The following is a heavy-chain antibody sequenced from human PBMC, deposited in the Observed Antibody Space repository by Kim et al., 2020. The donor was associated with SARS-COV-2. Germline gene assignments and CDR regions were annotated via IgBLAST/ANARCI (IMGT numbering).Heavy chain of an antibody. D-gene: IGHD5-18*01. V-gene: IGHV3-53*01. J-gene: IGHJ4*02. CDR2: T. Sequence: TYYADSVKGRFTISRDNSKNPLYLQMNSLRAEDTAVYYCARAKKLSPFDYWGQGTLVTVSS. CDR3: ARAKKLSPFDY.